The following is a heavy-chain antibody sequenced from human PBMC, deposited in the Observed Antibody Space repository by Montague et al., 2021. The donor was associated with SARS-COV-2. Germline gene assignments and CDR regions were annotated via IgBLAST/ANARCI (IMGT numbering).Heavy chain of an antibody. CDR3: ARGYDFWSGGYYYYYGMDV. Sequence: SLRLSCAASGFTFSSYSMNWVRQAPGKGLEWVSSISSSSSYIYYADSVKGRFTISRDNAKNSLYLQMNSLRAEDTAVYYCARGYDFWSGGYYYYYGMDVWGQGITVTVSS. V-gene: IGHV3-21*01. CDR2: ISSSSSYI. CDR1: GFTFSSYS. J-gene: IGHJ6*02. D-gene: IGHD3-3*01.